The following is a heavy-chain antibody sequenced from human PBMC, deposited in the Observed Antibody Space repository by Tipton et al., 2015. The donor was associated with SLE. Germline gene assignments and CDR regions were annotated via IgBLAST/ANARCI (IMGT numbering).Heavy chain of an antibody. J-gene: IGHJ4*02. Sequence: TLSLTCTVSGGSISSSSYYWGWIRQPPGKGLEWIGNFYSGGDTYYSPSLKSRVTISADMSKNQFSLKVRSVTAADTAFYFCARLTYGSFDHWGQGSLVTVSS. CDR3: ARLTYGSFDH. D-gene: IGHD3-10*01. CDR1: GGSISSSSYY. CDR2: FYSGGDT. V-gene: IGHV4-39*01.